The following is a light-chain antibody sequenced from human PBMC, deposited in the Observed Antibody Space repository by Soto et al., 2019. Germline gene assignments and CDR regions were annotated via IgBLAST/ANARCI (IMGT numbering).Light chain of an antibody. V-gene: IGLV1-51*01. CDR3: GTWDSSLSLYV. Sequence: QSVLTQPPSVSAAPGQTVTISCSGSSSNIGNNYVSWYQQLPGTAPKLLIYDNNKRPSGIPDRFSGSKSGTSATLGITGLQTGDEADYYCGTWDSSLSLYVFGTGTKLTVL. J-gene: IGLJ1*01. CDR1: SSNIGNNY. CDR2: DNN.